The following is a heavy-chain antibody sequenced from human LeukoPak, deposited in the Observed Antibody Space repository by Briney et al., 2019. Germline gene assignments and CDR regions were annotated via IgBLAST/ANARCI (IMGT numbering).Heavy chain of an antibody. V-gene: IGHV4-59*01. CDR3: ARVGYYYDSSGYYRDAFDI. CDR2: IYYSGST. Sequence: SETLSLTCTVSGGYISSYYWSWIRQRPGKGLEWIAYIYYSGSTNYNPSLKSRVTISVDTSKNQFSLKLSSVTAADTAVYYCARVGYYYDSSGYYRDAFDIWGQGTMVTVSS. CDR1: GGYISSYY. J-gene: IGHJ3*02. D-gene: IGHD3-22*01.